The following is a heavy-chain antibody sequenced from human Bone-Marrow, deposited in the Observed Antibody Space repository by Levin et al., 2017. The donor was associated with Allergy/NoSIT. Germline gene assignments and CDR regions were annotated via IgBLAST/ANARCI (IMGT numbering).Heavy chain of an antibody. D-gene: IGHD2-21*01. CDR2: ISGSGRNA. J-gene: IGHJ3*01. CDR1: GFTFSTYA. CDR3: AKSFLPTVEDSAGYAFHV. Sequence: GGSPRLSCAASGFTFSTYALSWVRLAPGKGLEWVSGISGSGRNAYYSYSVMGRFIISRDNLKNTLSLQMSSLRAEDTAVYFCAKSFLPTVEDSAGYAFHVWGQGTAVAVSS. V-gene: IGHV3-23*01.